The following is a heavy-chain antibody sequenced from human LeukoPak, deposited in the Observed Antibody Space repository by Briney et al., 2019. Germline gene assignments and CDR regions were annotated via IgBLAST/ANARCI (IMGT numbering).Heavy chain of an antibody. CDR1: GGTFSSYA. CDR3: ARANSSSWYYFDY. J-gene: IGHJ4*02. CDR2: INPNSGGT. D-gene: IGHD6-13*01. Sequence: GASVKVSCKASGGTFSSYAISWVRQAPGQGLEWMGWINPNSGGTNYAQKFQGWVTMTRDTSISTAYMELSRLRSDDTAVYYCARANSSSWYYFDYWGQGTLVTVSS. V-gene: IGHV1-2*04.